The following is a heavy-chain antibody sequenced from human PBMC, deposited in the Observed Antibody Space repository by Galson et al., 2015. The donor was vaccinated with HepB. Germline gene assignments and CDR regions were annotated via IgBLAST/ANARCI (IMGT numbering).Heavy chain of an antibody. CDR1: GFTFSSYR. CDR3: AKEGIVRDTVIGAPDFDY. J-gene: IGHJ4*02. V-gene: IGHV3-30*18. Sequence: SLRLSCAASGFTFSSYRMHWVRQAPGKGLEWVAVISYDGNNKYYADSVKGRFTISRDNSKNTLYLQMNSLRAEDTAVYYCAKEGIVRDTVIGAPDFDYWGQGTLVTVSS. CDR2: ISYDGNNK. D-gene: IGHD1-26*01.